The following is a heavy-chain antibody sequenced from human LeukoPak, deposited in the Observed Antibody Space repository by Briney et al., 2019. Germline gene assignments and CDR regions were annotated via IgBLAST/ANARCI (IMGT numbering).Heavy chain of an antibody. CDR2: ISWDGGST. Sequence: GGSLRLSCAASGFTFSSYTMHWVRQAPGKGLEWVSLISWDGGSTYYADSVKGRFTISRDNSKTSLYLQINSLRTEDTALYYCAKDMGLNYYDSSGLDYWGQGTLVTVSS. CDR1: GFTFSSYT. CDR3: AKDMGLNYYDSSGLDY. J-gene: IGHJ4*02. V-gene: IGHV3-43*01. D-gene: IGHD3-22*01.